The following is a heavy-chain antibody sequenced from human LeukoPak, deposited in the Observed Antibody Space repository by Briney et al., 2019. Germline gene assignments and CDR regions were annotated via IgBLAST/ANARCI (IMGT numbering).Heavy chain of an antibody. V-gene: IGHV3-21*01. CDR3: ARERQLERLAFGKEGSAFDY. D-gene: IGHD1-1*01. CDR2: ISSSSSYI. Sequence: GGSLRLSCEASGFTFYNYGMSWVRQAPGRGLEWVSSISSSSSYIYYAASVKGRFTISRDNAKNSLYLQMNRLRAEDTAVYYCARERQLERLAFGKEGSAFDYWGQGTLVTVSS. CDR1: GFTFYNYG. J-gene: IGHJ4*02.